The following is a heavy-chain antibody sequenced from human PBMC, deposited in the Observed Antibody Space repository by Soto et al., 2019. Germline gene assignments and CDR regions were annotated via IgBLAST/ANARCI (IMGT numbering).Heavy chain of an antibody. CDR1: GFSLSTSGVG. CDR3: AASFGGYECFDY. CDR2: IYWDDDK. V-gene: IGHV2-5*02. Sequence: QITLKESGPTLVKPTQTLTLTCTFSGFSLSTSGVGVGWIRQPPGKALEWLALIYWDDDKRYSPSLKSRLTITKDTSKNQVVLTMTSRDPVDTATYFCAASFGGYECFDYWGQRTRVTVS. D-gene: IGHD5-12*01. J-gene: IGHJ4*02.